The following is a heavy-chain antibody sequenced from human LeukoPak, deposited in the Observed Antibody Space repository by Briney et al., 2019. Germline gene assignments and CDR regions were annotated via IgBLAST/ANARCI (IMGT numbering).Heavy chain of an antibody. J-gene: IGHJ6*02. V-gene: IGHV5-51*01. CDR1: GYSFSSNW. Sequence: GESLKISCKGSGYSFSSNWIAWVRQMPGKGLEWMGIIYPGDSDTRYSPSFQGQVTFSADKSINTAYLQWSNLKASDTAMYHCARHGSYYYGSGSYYYYYYGMDVWGQGTTVTVSS. CDR2: IYPGDSDT. CDR3: ARHGSYYYGSGSYYYYYYGMDV. D-gene: IGHD3-10*01.